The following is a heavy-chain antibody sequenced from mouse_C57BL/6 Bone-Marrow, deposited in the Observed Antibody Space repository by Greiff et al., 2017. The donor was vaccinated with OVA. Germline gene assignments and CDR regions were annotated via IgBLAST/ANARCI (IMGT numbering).Heavy chain of an antibody. CDR2: IDPSDSYT. V-gene: IGHV1-50*01. Sequence: QVQLQQPGAELVKPGASVKLSCKASGYTFTSYWMQWVKQRPGQGLEWIGEIDPSDSYTNYNQKFKGKATVTVDTSSSTAYMQLSSLTSEDSAVYYCARDYGRLCDYWGQGTTLTVSS. D-gene: IGHD1-1*01. J-gene: IGHJ2*01. CDR1: GYTFTSYW. CDR3: ARDYGRLCDY.